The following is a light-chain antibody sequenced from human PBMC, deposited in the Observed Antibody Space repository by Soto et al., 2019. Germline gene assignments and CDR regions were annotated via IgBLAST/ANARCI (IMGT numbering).Light chain of an antibody. CDR1: QGISNY. CDR2: GAS. CDR3: QQLNSYPT. J-gene: IGKJ4*01. V-gene: IGKV1-9*01. Sequence: DIQLTQSPSFLSASVGDRVTITCRASQGISNYLAWYLQKPGKAPKLLISGASTLQSGVPSRFSGSGSGTEFTLTISSLQPEDFATYYCQQLNSYPTFGGGTKMEIK.